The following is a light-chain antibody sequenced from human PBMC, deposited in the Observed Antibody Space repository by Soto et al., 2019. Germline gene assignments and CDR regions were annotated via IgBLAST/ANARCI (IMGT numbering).Light chain of an antibody. CDR2: AAS. Sequence: EIMLTQSPGTLSLSPGDRATLSCRARQSVAGSSLAWYQQKPAQAPRLLIYAASNRATGIPARFSGSGSGPDFSLIINGLEPEDFAVYFCQQYGSSHLTFGGGTKVDIK. V-gene: IGKV3-20*01. CDR1: QSVAGSS. J-gene: IGKJ4*01. CDR3: QQYGSSHLT.